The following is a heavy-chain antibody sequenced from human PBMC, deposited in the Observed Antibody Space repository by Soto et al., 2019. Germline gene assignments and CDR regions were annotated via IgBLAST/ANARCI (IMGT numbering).Heavy chain of an antibody. Sequence: EVQLVQSGAEVKKPGESLKISCKGSGYSFTSYWIGWVRQMPGRGLEWMGIIYPGDSDTRYSPSFQGQVTISADRSISTAYLQWSTLKASDTAMDYCARGYCSSTSCYRIRFDPWGQGTLVTVSS. V-gene: IGHV5-51*03. CDR3: ARGYCSSTSCYRIRFDP. J-gene: IGHJ5*02. CDR2: IYPGDSDT. CDR1: GYSFTSYW. D-gene: IGHD2-2*02.